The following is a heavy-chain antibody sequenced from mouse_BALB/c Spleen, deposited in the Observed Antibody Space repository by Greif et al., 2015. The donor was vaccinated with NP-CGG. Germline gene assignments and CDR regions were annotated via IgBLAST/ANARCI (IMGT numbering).Heavy chain of an antibody. CDR2: INPSTGYT. Sequence: VKLVESGAELAKPGASVKMSCKASGYTFTSYWMHWVKQRPGQGLEWIGYINPSTGYTEYNQKFKDKATLTADKSSSTADMQLSSLTSEDSAVDDCARGEGYYEGYAMDYWGQGTSGTVSS. D-gene: IGHD2-3*01. CDR1: GYTFTSYW. V-gene: IGHV1-7*01. J-gene: IGHJ4*01. CDR3: ARGEGYYEGYAMDY.